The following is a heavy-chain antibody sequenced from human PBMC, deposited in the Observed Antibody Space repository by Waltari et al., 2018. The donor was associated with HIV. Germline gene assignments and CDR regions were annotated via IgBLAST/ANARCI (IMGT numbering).Heavy chain of an antibody. V-gene: IGHV4-59*01. Sequence: QVQLQESGPRLVKPSETLSLTCTVSGGSIIGYYWNWIRQSPGKRLHWIGYVYYNETINYNPSLKSRVTISIDTSKTQFSLKLSSVTAADTAFYFCARGQNSGSDKYYFDYWGQGTLVTVSS. J-gene: IGHJ4*02. CDR3: ARGQNSGSDKYYFDY. CDR1: GGSIIGYY. D-gene: IGHD3-10*01. CDR2: VYYNETI.